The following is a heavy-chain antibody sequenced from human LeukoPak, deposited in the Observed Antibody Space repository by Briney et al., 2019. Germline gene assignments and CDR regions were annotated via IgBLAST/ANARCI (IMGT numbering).Heavy chain of an antibody. CDR2: IYYTGST. J-gene: IGHJ3*01. CDR3: ARHLEYTTSGKAFDV. CDR1: GGSINNSSSDY. D-gene: IGHD3-3*01. V-gene: IGHV4-39*01. Sequence: SETLSLTCTVSGGSINNSSSDYWAWIRQPPGKGLEWIGNIYYTGSTYYTSSLKSRVTMSVDTSKNVFSLTLKSLASADTAVYYCARHLEYTTSGKAFDVWGQGTLVSVSS.